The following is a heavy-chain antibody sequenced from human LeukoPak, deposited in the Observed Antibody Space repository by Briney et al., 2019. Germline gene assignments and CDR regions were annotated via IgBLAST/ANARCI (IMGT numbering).Heavy chain of an antibody. J-gene: IGHJ3*02. CDR2: IYYSGST. D-gene: IGHD7-27*01. CDR3: ARAPPNWEDALDI. CDR1: GGSISNYY. Sequence: KASETLSLTCSVSGGSISNYYWSWIRQSPGKGLEWIAYIYYSGSTKYSPSLKSRVTISLDTSKNQFSLILSSVTAADTAVYYCARAPPNWEDALDIWGQGTMVTVSS. V-gene: IGHV4-59*01.